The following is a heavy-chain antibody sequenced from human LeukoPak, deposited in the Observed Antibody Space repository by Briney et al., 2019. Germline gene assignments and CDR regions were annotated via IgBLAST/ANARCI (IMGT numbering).Heavy chain of an antibody. CDR2: IKQDGSEK. CDR1: GFTFSSYW. D-gene: IGHD2-2*02. CDR3: ARERTSCYKPPCSYYFDY. Sequence: GGSLRLSCAASGFTFSSYWMSWVRQAPGKGLERVANIKQDGSEKYYVDSVKGRFTLSRDNAKNSLYLQMNGLRAEDTAVYYCARERTSCYKPPCSYYFDYWGQGTLVTVSS. J-gene: IGHJ4*02. V-gene: IGHV3-7*01.